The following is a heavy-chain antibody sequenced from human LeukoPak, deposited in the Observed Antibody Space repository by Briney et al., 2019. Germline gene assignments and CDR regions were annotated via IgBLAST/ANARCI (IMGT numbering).Heavy chain of an antibody. J-gene: IGHJ4*02. V-gene: IGHV3-7*01. D-gene: IGHD6-13*01. CDR3: ARDPREQLVRWVYFDH. CDR1: GFTFSSYW. CDR2: IKQDGSEK. Sequence: PGGSLRLSCAASGFTFSSYWMSWVRQAPGKGLEWVANIKQDGSEKYYVDSVKGRFTISRDNAKNSLYLQMNSLRAEDTAVYYCARDPREQLVRWVYFDHWGQGTLVTVSS.